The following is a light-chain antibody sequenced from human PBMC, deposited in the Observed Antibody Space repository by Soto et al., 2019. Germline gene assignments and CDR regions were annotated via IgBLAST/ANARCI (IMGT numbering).Light chain of an antibody. Sequence: QSALTQPASVSGSPGQSITISCTGTSSDVGTYNLVSWYQQHPGKAPKLMIYEVIKRPSGVSNRFSGSKSGNTASLTISGLQAEDEADYYCCSYAGSSTFGVFGGGTKVTVL. CDR3: CSYAGSSTFGV. CDR2: EVI. CDR1: SSDVGTYNL. V-gene: IGLV2-23*02. J-gene: IGLJ2*01.